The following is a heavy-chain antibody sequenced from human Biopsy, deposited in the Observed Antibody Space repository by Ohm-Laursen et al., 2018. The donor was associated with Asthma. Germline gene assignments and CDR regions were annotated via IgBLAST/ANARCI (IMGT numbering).Heavy chain of an antibody. CDR1: GFVFSQCG. D-gene: IGHD3-22*01. CDR3: ARQSGQDYGDSSGFDI. Sequence: SLRLSCAAPGFVFSQCGMHWVRQGPGKGLEWVALVSSDGHNKYYEDSVKGRFTISRDNSRNRLYLQINRLTVEDSAVYFCARQSGQDYGDSSGFDIWGQGTKVAV. V-gene: IGHV3-30*03. J-gene: IGHJ3*02. CDR2: VSSDGHNK.